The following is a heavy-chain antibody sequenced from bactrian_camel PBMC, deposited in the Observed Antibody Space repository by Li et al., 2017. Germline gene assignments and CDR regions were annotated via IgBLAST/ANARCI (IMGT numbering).Heavy chain of an antibody. CDR2: MYTLGGNR. D-gene: IGHD5*01. J-gene: IGHJ6*01. Sequence: HVQLVESGGGSVQAGGSLRLSCTASGFTFDDSSMGWYRQSPGQEREGVAAMYTLGGNRYYADSVKGRFTISLDNAKATLYLQMNSLTPEDTGTYYCQASLGKTFCSEAYFAGRIRPIFGFSGHGTQVTVS. CDR1: GFTFDDSS. CDR3: QASLGKTFCSEAYFAGRIRPIFGF. V-gene: IGHV3S63*01.